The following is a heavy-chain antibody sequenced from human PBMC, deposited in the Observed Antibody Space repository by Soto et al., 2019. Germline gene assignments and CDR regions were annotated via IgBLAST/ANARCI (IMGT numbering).Heavy chain of an antibody. J-gene: IGHJ3*02. Sequence: GGSLRLSCAASGFTFSSYSMNWVRQAPGKGLEWVSSISSSSSYIYYADSVKGRFTISRDSAKNSLYLQMNSLRAEDTAVYYCARALLHYYDSSGYYPRAFDIWGQGTMVTVS. CDR1: GFTFSSYS. V-gene: IGHV3-21*01. CDR3: ARALLHYYDSSGYYPRAFDI. D-gene: IGHD3-22*01. CDR2: ISSSSSYI.